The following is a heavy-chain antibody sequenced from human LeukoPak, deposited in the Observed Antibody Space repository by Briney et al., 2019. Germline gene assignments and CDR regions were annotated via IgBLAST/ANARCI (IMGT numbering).Heavy chain of an antibody. CDR3: ARGGSWAPNFDY. Sequence: PGRSLRLSCAASGFTFSSYAMHWVRQAPGKGLEWVAVISYDGSNKYYADSVKGRFTISRDNSKNTLYLQMNSLRAEDTAVYYCARGGSWAPNFDYWGQGTLVTVSS. V-gene: IGHV3-30-3*01. CDR2: ISYDGSNK. J-gene: IGHJ4*02. D-gene: IGHD5-12*01. CDR1: GFTFSSYA.